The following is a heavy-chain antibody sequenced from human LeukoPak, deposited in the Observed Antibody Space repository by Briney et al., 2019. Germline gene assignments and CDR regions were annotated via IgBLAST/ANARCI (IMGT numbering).Heavy chain of an antibody. CDR2: ISYDGSNK. Sequence: GGSLRLSCAASGFTFSSYGMHWVRQAPGKGLEWVAVISYDGSNKYYADSVKGRFTISRDNSKNTLYLQMNSLRAEDTAVYYCAKYSSGWYRGDYFDYWGQGTLVTVSS. V-gene: IGHV3-30*18. CDR3: AKYSSGWYRGDYFDY. CDR1: GFTFSSYG. J-gene: IGHJ4*02. D-gene: IGHD6-19*01.